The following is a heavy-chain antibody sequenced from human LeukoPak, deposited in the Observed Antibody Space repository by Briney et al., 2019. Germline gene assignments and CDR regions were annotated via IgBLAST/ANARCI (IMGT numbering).Heavy chain of an antibody. CDR3: ARVINYYGSGSYSY. Sequence: ASVKVSCKASGYTFTSYGISWVRQAPGQGLEWMGWINPNSGGTNYAQKFQGRVTMTRDTSISTAYMELSRLRSDDTAVYYCARVINYYGSGSYSYWGQGTLVTVSS. D-gene: IGHD3-10*01. CDR1: GYTFTSYG. CDR2: INPNSGGT. V-gene: IGHV1-2*02. J-gene: IGHJ4*02.